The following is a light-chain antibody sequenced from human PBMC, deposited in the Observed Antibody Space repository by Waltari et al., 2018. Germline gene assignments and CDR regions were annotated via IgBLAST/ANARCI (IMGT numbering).Light chain of an antibody. J-gene: IGKJ4*01. CDR3: QQYNDWPPLT. Sequence: EVVMTQSPATLSLSPGERATPSCRASQSVSSFLAWYQQKPGQAPRLLIYGASTRATGIPARFSGSGSGTEFTLTISSLQSEDFAVYYCQQYNDWPPLTFGGGTKVEIK. CDR2: GAS. V-gene: IGKV3-15*01. CDR1: QSVSSF.